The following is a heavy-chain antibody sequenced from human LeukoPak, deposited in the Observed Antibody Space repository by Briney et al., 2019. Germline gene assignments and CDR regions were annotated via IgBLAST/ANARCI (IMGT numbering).Heavy chain of an antibody. CDR1: RITFSNFA. CDR2: VSYDGSYK. V-gene: IGHV3-30*04. Sequence: GGSLRLSCAASRITFSNFAMHWVRQAPGKGLEWVAVVSYDGSYKYYADSVKGRFTISRDNSKNTLYLQMNSLRAEDTAVYYCARAPGYGAAYYFDYWGQGTLVTVSS. CDR3: ARAPGYGAAYYFDY. D-gene: IGHD1-1*01. J-gene: IGHJ4*02.